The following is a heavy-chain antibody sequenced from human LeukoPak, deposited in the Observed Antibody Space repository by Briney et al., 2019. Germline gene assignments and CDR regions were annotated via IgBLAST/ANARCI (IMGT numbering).Heavy chain of an antibody. CDR3: ARVRVGAWAGDY. Sequence: GGSLRLSCAASGFTFSSYGIHWVRQAPGKGLEWVAVISKDGSNKYYADSVKGRFTISRDNSKNTLYLQMNSLRAEDTAVYYCARVRVGAWAGDYWGQGTLVTVSS. CDR2: ISKDGSNK. CDR1: GFTFSSYG. J-gene: IGHJ4*02. D-gene: IGHD1-26*01. V-gene: IGHV3-30*03.